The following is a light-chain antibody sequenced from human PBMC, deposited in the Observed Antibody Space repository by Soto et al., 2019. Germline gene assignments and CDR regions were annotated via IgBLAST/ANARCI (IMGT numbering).Light chain of an antibody. J-gene: IGKJ1*01. Sequence: EIVMTQSPASLSVSPGERATLSCRASQSVSSNLAWYQQKPGQAPRLLIYGASTRATGIPARFSGSGSGTEFTLTISSLKSEDFAVYYCQQYNTWWTFGQGTKVEIK. V-gene: IGKV3-15*01. CDR1: QSVSSN. CDR2: GAS. CDR3: QQYNTWWT.